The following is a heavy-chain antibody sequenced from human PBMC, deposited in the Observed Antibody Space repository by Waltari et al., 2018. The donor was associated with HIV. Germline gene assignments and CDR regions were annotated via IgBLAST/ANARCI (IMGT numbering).Heavy chain of an antibody. CDR3: ASGIGYCTSSSCKPTPHHGMDV. CDR2: IYYSART. J-gene: IGHJ6*02. D-gene: IGHD2-8*01. Sequence: QVQLQESGPGLVKPSQTLSLTCTVSGASIYSGGYYWSWIRQPPGKGLEWIGNIYYSARTYYKPSLKSRVTISVATPKSQFSLRLSSVTAADRGVYYCASGIGYCTSSSCKPTPHHGMDVWGQGTTVTVSS. CDR1: GASIYSGGYY. V-gene: IGHV4-31*03.